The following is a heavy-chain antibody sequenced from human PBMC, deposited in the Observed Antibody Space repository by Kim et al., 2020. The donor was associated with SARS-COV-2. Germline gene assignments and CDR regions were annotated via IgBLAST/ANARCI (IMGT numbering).Heavy chain of an antibody. D-gene: IGHD6-13*01. CDR3: ARGRGIEDAFDI. J-gene: IGHJ3*02. Sequence: NTDQKLQGRVTMTTDTTTSTAYMGMRSLRSDDTAMYYCARGRGIEDAFDIWGQGTMVTVSS. V-gene: IGHV1-18*01.